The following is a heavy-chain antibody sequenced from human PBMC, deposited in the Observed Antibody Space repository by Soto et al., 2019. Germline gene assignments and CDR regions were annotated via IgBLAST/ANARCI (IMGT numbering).Heavy chain of an antibody. CDR1: GFTFSNHW. J-gene: IGHJ4*02. V-gene: IGHV3-7*04. Sequence: VQLVESGGGLVQPGESLRLSCAASGFTFSNHWINWIRQTPGRGLEWLAVIKQDGSEKYYVDSVKGRFTVSRDNAMNSAYLQMTSLRVDDTAVYYCARDWYMDYWGQGTLVTVSS. CDR2: IKQDGSEK. D-gene: IGHD1-20*01. CDR3: ARDWYMDY.